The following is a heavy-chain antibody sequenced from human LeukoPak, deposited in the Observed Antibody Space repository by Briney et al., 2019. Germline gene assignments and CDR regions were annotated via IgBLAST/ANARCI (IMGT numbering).Heavy chain of an antibody. CDR1: GYTFTGYY. CDR2: INPNSGGT. Sequence: GASVKVSCKASGYTFTGYYMHWVRQAPGQGLEWMGWINPNSGGTTYAQKFQGRVTMTRDTSISTAYMELSRLRSDDTAVYYCARGTSGYRYNWFDPWGQGTLVTVSS. D-gene: IGHD6-13*01. J-gene: IGHJ5*02. V-gene: IGHV1-2*02. CDR3: ARGTSGYRYNWFDP.